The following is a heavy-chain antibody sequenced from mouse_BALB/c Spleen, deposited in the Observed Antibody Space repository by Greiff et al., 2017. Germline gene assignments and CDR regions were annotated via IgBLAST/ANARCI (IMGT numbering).Heavy chain of an antibody. V-gene: IGHV1-80*01. J-gene: IGHJ3*01. Sequence: VKLMESGAELVRPGSSVKISCKASGYAFSSYWMNWVKQRPGQGLEWIGQIYPGDGDTNYNGKFKGKATLTADKSSSTAYMQLSSLTSEDSAVYFCARFAYWGQGTLVTVSA. CDR3: ARFAY. CDR2: IYPGDGDT. CDR1: GYAFSSYW.